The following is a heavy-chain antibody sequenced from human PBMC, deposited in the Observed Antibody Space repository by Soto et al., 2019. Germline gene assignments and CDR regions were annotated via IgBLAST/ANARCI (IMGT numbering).Heavy chain of an antibody. CDR2: IYYSGST. Sequence: SETLSLTCTVSGGSISSSSYYWGWIRQPPGKGLEWIGSIYYSGSTYYNPSLKSRVTISVDTSKNQFSLKLSSVTAADTAVYYCASPYCSGGSCSKGYGMDVWGQGITVTVSS. CDR3: ASPYCSGGSCSKGYGMDV. V-gene: IGHV4-39*01. J-gene: IGHJ6*02. CDR1: GGSISSSSYY. D-gene: IGHD2-15*01.